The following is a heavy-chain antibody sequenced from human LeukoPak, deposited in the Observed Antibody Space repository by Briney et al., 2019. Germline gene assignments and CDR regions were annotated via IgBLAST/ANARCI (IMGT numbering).Heavy chain of an antibody. CDR2: IYPGDSDT. J-gene: IGHJ4*02. CDR3: ARDYSYDSSGGYYYY. V-gene: IGHV5-51*01. CDR1: GYSFTSYW. Sequence: GESLKISCKASGYSFTSYWIGWVRQMPGKGLEWMGIIYPGDSDTRYSPSFQGHVTISADKSISTAYLQWSSLKASDTAIYYCARDYSYDSSGGYYYYWGQGTLVTVS. D-gene: IGHD3-22*01.